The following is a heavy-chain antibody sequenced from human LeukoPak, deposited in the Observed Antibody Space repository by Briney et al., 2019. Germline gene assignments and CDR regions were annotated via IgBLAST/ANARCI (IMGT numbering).Heavy chain of an antibody. CDR2: IKQDGSEK. J-gene: IGHJ4*02. Sequence: GGSLRLSCAASGFTFSIYWMSWVRQAPGKGLEWVANIKQDGSEKYFVDSVKGRSTISRDNAKNSLYLQMNSLRAEDTAVYYCARGSADHIALFDYWGQGALVTVSA. CDR3: ARGSADHIALFDY. V-gene: IGHV3-7*03. D-gene: IGHD5-12*01. CDR1: GFTFSIYW.